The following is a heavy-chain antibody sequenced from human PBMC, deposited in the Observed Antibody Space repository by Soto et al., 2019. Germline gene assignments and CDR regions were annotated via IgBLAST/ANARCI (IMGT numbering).Heavy chain of an antibody. CDR3: TRHEGGAAADRALDY. V-gene: IGHV4-59*08. D-gene: IGHD6-13*01. CDR2: IYYSGST. CDR1: GDSISGYY. Sequence: SETLSLTCTVSGDSISGYYWSWIRQPPGKGLEWIGYIYYSGSTNYNPSLRSRVTIFIDTSTNQFSLKLTSVTAADTAVYYCTRHEGGAAADRALDYWGQGNLLTVSS. J-gene: IGHJ4*02.